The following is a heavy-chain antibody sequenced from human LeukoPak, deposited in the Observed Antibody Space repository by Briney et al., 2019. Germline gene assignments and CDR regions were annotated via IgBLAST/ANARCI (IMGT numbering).Heavy chain of an antibody. CDR3: ARAELAAAGMAWAFDI. CDR2: INPNSGGT. V-gene: IGHV1-2*02. J-gene: IGHJ3*02. D-gene: IGHD6-13*01. CDR1: GYTFTSYG. Sequence: ASVKVSCKASGYTFTSYGINWLRQAPGQGLEWMGWINPNSGGTNYAQKFQGRVTMTRDTSISTAYMELSRLRSDDTAVYYCARAELAAAGMAWAFDIWGQGTMVTVSS.